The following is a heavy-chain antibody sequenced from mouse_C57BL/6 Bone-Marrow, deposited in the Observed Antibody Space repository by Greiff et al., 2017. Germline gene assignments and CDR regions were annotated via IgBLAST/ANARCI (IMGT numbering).Heavy chain of an antibody. CDR3: ASELTGTWRYFDV. CDR2: SDPSDSYT. V-gene: IGHV1-50*01. CDR1: GYTFTSYW. J-gene: IGHJ1*03. Sequence: VQLQQPGAELVKPGASVKLSCKASGYTFTSYWMQWVKQRPGQGLEWIGESDPSDSYTNYNQKFKGKATLTVDTSSSTAYMQLSSLTSEDSAVYYCASELTGTWRYFDVWGTGTTVTVSS. D-gene: IGHD4-1*01.